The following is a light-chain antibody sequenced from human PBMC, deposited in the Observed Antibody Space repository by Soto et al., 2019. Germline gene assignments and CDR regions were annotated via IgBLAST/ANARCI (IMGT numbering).Light chain of an antibody. CDR2: DAS. CDR3: QQYNSYRT. CDR1: QSISIW. J-gene: IGKJ1*01. Sequence: DIQLTQFPSTLSASVLGIVTISFRARQSISIWLAWYQQKPGKAPKLLIYDASILASGVPSRFSGSGSGTEFTLTISSLQTDDFATYYCQQYNSYRTFGQGTKVDI. V-gene: IGKV1-5*01.